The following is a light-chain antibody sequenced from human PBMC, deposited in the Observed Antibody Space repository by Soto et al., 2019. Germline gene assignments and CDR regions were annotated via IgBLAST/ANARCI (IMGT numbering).Light chain of an antibody. CDR1: ISDVGDYNY. Sequence: QSVLTQPASVSGSPGQSITISCTGTISDVGDYNYVSWYQQHPDKAPKLLLYEVSNRPSGVSNRFPGSKSGITASLTISGLHAEDEADYYCSSYRTGNTYVFGSGTKVTVL. J-gene: IGLJ1*01. CDR2: EVS. CDR3: SSYRTGNTYV. V-gene: IGLV2-14*01.